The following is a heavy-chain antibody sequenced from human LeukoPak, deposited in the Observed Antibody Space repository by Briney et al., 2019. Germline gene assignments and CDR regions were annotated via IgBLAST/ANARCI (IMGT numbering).Heavy chain of an antibody. CDR1: GYNFGNSA. CDR3: ARGKSPIDF. J-gene: IGHJ4*02. V-gene: IGHV1-18*01. Sequence: ASVKVSCKASGYNFGNSAITWVRQAPGQGLEWMGWVNFYNGDTNYAQRLQGRVTMTTDTSTGTAYIELRSLISDDTAVYFCARGKSPIDFWGQGTLVTVSS. CDR2: VNFYNGDT.